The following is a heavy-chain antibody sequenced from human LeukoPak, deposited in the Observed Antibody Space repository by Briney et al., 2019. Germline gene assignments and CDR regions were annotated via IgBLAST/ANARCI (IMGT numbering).Heavy chain of an antibody. CDR2: MYFSGSS. CDR1: GASVNSHNYY. V-gene: IGHV4-39*07. D-gene: IGHD4/OR15-4a*01. J-gene: IGHJ4*02. Sequence: SEILSLTCTVSGASVNSHNYYWGWIRQPPGKGLEWIGSMYFSGSSYYNPSLKSRVTISVDTSKNQFSLKLSSVTAADTAVYYCARASGGGAVFDYWGQGTLVTVSS. CDR3: ARASGGGAVFDY.